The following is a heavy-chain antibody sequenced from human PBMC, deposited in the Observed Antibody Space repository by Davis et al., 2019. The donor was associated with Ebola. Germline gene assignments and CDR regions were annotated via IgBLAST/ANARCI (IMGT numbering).Heavy chain of an antibody. CDR1: GYTFTGYY. V-gene: IGHV1-2*02. J-gene: IGHJ1*01. D-gene: IGHD3-22*01. CDR3: ARVGGYRSAEYFQH. CDR2: INPNSGGT. Sequence: ASVKVSCKASGYTFTGYYMHWVRQAPGQGLEWMGWINPNSGGTNYAQKFQGRVTMTRDTSISTAYMELSRLRSDDTAVYYCARVGGYRSAEYFQHWGQGTLVTVSS.